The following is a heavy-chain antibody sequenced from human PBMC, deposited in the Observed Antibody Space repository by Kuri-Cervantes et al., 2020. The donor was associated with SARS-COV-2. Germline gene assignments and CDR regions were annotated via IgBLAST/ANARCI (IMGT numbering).Heavy chain of an antibody. CDR3: ARKEGGDCSSTSCYTIDWYFDL. CDR2: IYTSGST. CDR1: GDSISSSAYH. J-gene: IGHJ2*01. D-gene: IGHD2-2*02. Sequence: LRLSCTVSGDSISSSAYHWSWIRQPAGKGLEWIGHIYTSGSTNYNPSLKSRVTISVDTSKNQFSLKLSSVTAADTAVYYCARKEGGDCSSTSCYTIDWYFDLWGRGTLVTVSS. V-gene: IGHV4-61*09.